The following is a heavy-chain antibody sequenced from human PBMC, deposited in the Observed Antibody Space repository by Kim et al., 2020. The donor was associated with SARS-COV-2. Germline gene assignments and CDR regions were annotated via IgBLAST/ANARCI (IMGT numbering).Heavy chain of an antibody. V-gene: IGHV3-53*01. J-gene: IGHJ5*02. Sequence: GGSLRLSCEATGFTVSADHMSWVRQAPGKGLEWVSLLFSDRRTFYADFVKGRFTISRDDYRNTVYLEMNSLRPEDTATYYCARQDWFYPWGHGTQVTVS. CDR1: GFTVSADH. CDR2: LFSDRRT. CDR3: ARQDWFYP.